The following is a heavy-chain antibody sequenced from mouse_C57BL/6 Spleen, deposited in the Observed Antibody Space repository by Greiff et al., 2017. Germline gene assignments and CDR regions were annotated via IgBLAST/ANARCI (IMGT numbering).Heavy chain of an antibody. CDR3: ARGDALDY. CDR1: GYTFTSYW. CDR2: IDPSDSHT. J-gene: IGHJ2*01. V-gene: IGHV1-59*01. D-gene: IGHD3-3*01. Sequence: QVQLQQPGAELVRPGTSVKLSCKASGYTFTSYWMHWVKQRPGQGLEWIGVIDPSDSHTNYNQKFKGKATLTVDTSSSTAYMQLSSLTSEDSAVYYCARGDALDYWGQGTTLTVSS.